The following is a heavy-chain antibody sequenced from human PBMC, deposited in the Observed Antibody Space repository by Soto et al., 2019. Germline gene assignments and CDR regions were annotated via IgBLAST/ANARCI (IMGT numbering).Heavy chain of an antibody. CDR2: ISAYNGNT. CDR1: GYTFTSYG. CDR3: ARVDIVVVPAAMQTYYYYYYMDV. D-gene: IGHD2-2*03. J-gene: IGHJ6*03. V-gene: IGHV1-18*01. Sequence: ASVKVSCKASGYTFTSYGIGWVRQAPGQGLEWMGWISAYNGNTNYAQKLQGRVTMTTDTSTSTAYMELRSLRSDDTAVYYCARVDIVVVPAAMQTYYYYYYMDVWGKGTTVTVSS.